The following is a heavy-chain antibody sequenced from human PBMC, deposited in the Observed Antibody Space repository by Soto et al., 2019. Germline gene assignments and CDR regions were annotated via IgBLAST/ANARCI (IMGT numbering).Heavy chain of an antibody. CDR3: ARASSLWSSGWYIPVGYFDY. V-gene: IGHV1-18*01. D-gene: IGHD6-19*01. Sequence: ASVKVSCKASGYTFTSYGISWVRQAPGQGLEWMGWISAYNGNTNYAQKLQGRVTMTTDTSTSTAYMELRSLRSDDTAVYYCARASSLWSSGWYIPVGYFDYWGQGTLVTVSS. CDR2: ISAYNGNT. CDR1: GYTFTSYG. J-gene: IGHJ4*02.